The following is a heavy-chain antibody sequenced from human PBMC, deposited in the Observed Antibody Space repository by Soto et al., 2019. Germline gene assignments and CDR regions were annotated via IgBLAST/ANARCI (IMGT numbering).Heavy chain of an antibody. J-gene: IGHJ6*02. CDR3: ARTPQDIVVVVAATDYYYYGMDV. V-gene: IGHV3-30-3*01. CDR1: GFTFSSYA. Sequence: PGGSLRLSCAASGFTFSSYAMHWVRQAPGKGLEWVAVISYDGSNKYYADSVKGRFTISRDNSKNTLYLQMNSLRAEDTAVYYCARTPQDIVVVVAATDYYYYGMDVWGQGTTVTVSS. D-gene: IGHD2-15*01. CDR2: ISYDGSNK.